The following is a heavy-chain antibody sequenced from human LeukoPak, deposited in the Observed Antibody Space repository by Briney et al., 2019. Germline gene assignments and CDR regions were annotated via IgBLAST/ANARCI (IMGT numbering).Heavy chain of an antibody. J-gene: IGHJ4*02. V-gene: IGHV1-46*01. CDR1: GYTFTSYY. CDR3: ARDRGMVNYFDY. CDR2: INPSGGST. Sequence: ASVKVSCKASGYTFTSYYMHWVRQAPGQGLEWMGIINPSGGSTSYAQKFQGSVTMTRDMSTSTVYMELSSLRSEDTAVYYCARDRGMVNYFDYWGQGTLVTVSS. D-gene: IGHD5-18*01.